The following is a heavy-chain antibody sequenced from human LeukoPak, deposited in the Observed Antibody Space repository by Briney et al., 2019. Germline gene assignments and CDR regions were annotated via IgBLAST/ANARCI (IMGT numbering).Heavy chain of an antibody. CDR1: GYTFTSYD. Sequence: ASVKVSCKASGYTFTSYDINWVRQATGQGLEWMGWMNPNSGNTGYAQKFQGRVTMTRNTSISTAYMELSSLRSEDTAVYYCARAPNSSSSKKKTNWFDPWGQGTLVTVSS. V-gene: IGHV1-8*01. CDR3: ARAPNSSSSKKKTNWFDP. D-gene: IGHD6-13*01. J-gene: IGHJ5*02. CDR2: MNPNSGNT.